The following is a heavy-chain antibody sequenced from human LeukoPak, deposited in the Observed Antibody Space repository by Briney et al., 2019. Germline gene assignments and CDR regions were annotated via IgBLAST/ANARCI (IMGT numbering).Heavy chain of an antibody. J-gene: IGHJ6*03. D-gene: IGHD2-2*01. CDR2: IYSGGST. Sequence: GGSLRLSCAASGFTFNNYAMSWVRQAPGKGLEWVSVIYSGGSTYYADSVKGRFTISRDNSKNTLYLQMNSLRAEDTAVYYCAKGIVVIPAAGYYMDVWGKGTTVTVSS. V-gene: IGHV3-23*03. CDR3: AKGIVVIPAAGYYMDV. CDR1: GFTFNNYA.